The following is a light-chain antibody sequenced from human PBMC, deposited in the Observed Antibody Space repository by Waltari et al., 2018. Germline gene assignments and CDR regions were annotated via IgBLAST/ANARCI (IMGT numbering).Light chain of an antibody. Sequence: QSALTQPASVSGSPGQSITIPCIGTSSDVGVYHYLPWYQQHPGKVPKLLIYDVSNRPSGVSNRFSGSKSGNTASLTISGLQAEDEADYYCSSYTSISTPVVFGGGTKLTVL. CDR3: SSYTSISTPVV. V-gene: IGLV2-14*03. J-gene: IGLJ2*01. CDR1: SSDVGVYHY. CDR2: DVS.